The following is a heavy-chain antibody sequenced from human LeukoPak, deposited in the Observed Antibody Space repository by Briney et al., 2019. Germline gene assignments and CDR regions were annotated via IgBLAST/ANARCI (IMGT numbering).Heavy chain of an antibody. Sequence: GGSLRLSCAASEFTFSSYWMSWVRQAPGKGLEWVANIKQDGSEKYYVDSVKGRFTISRDNAKNSLYLQMNSLRAEDTAVYYCGRDSSSWYYYYYGKDGWGQGTKVTVSS. D-gene: IGHD6-13*01. CDR1: EFTFSSYW. CDR2: IKQDGSEK. J-gene: IGHJ6*02. V-gene: IGHV3-7*01. CDR3: GRDSSSWYYYYYGKDG.